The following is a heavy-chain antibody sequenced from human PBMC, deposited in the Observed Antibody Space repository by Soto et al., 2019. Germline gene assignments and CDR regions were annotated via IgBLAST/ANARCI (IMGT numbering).Heavy chain of an antibody. J-gene: IGHJ5*02. V-gene: IGHV4-59*08. Sequence: SETLSLTCTVSGGSISSYYWSWSRQPPGKGLEWIGYIYYSGSTNYNPSLKSRVTISVDTSKNQFSLKLSSVTAADTALYYCARHARYYDILTGYSTLSWFDPWGQGTLVTVSS. D-gene: IGHD3-9*01. CDR3: ARHARYYDILTGYSTLSWFDP. CDR2: IYYSGST. CDR1: GGSISSYY.